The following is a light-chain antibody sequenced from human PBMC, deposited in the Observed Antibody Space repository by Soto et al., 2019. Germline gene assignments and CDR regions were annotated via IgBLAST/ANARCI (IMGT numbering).Light chain of an antibody. CDR3: SSYTSSSTIVV. CDR1: SSDVGCYNY. Sequence: QSALTQPASVSGSPGPSITLSCTGTSSDVGCYNYVSWYQQHPGKAPKLLIYVISNRPSEVSNRFSGSKSGNTASLTISGLQSEDDADYYCSSYTSSSTIVVFGVGTKVNVL. V-gene: IGLV2-14*01. J-gene: IGLJ2*01. CDR2: VIS.